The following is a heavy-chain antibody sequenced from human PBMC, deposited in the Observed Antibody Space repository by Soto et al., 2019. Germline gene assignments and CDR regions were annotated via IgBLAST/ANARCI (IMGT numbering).Heavy chain of an antibody. CDR2: IDPSDSYT. Sequence: PGESLKISCKGSGYSFTRYWISRVRQMPGKGLEWMGRIDPSDSYTNYSPSFQGHVTISADKSISTAYLQWSSLKASDTAMYYCARLHCSSTSCYNWGQGTLVTVSS. D-gene: IGHD2-2*02. CDR3: ARLHCSSTSCYN. V-gene: IGHV5-10-1*01. J-gene: IGHJ4*02. CDR1: GYSFTRYW.